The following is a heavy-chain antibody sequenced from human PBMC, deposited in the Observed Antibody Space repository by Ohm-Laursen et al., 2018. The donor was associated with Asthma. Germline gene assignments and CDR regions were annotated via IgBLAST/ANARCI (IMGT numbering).Heavy chain of an antibody. J-gene: IGHJ3*02. D-gene: IGHD6-13*01. V-gene: IGHV3-53*01. CDR3: AISLTAPGAFDI. Sequence: SLRLSCAASGFIVSTKFMIWVRQAPGKGLDWVSVIFGSTGTNYADSVKGRSTISRDNSKNTIYLQMNSLRAEDTAVYYCAISLTAPGAFDIWGQGTMITVAS. CDR1: GFIVSTKF. CDR2: IFGSTGT.